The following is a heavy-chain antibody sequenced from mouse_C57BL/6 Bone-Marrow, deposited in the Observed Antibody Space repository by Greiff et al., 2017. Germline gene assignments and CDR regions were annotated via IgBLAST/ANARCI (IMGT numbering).Heavy chain of an antibody. Sequence: QVQLQQSGAELVRPGASVKLSCKASGYTFTDYYINWVKQRPGQGLEWIARIYPGSGNTYYNDKFKGKATLTAEKSSSTAYMQLSSLTSEDSAVYFCARGDYGSSYWYFDVWGTGTTVTVSS. CDR2: IYPGSGNT. CDR1: GYTFTDYY. J-gene: IGHJ1*03. V-gene: IGHV1-76*01. CDR3: ARGDYGSSYWYFDV. D-gene: IGHD1-1*01.